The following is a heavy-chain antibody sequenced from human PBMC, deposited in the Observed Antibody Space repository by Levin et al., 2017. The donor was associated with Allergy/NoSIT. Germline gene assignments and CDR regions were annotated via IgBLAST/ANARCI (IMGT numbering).Heavy chain of an antibody. CDR2: IYYSGST. J-gene: IGHJ4*02. CDR3: ARVLGNYYDSSGYLDY. CDR1: GGSISSGDYY. Sequence: PSETLSLTCTVSGGSISSGDYYWSWIRQPPGKGLEWIGYIYYSGSTYYNPSLKSRVTISVDTSKNQFSLKLSSVTAADTAVYYCARVLGNYYDSSGYLDYWGQGTLVTVSS. V-gene: IGHV4-30-4*01. D-gene: IGHD3-22*01.